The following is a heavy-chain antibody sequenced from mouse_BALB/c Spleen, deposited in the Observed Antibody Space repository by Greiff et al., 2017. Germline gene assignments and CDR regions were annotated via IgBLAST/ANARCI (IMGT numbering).Heavy chain of an antibody. J-gene: IGHJ3*01. V-gene: IGHV5-6-3*01. Sequence: EVQRVESGGGLVQPGGSLTLSCAASGFTFSSYGMSWVRQTPDKRLELVATINSNGGSTYYPDSVKGRFTISRDNAKNTLYLQMSSLKSEDTAMYYCASDQGLRLAYWGQGTLVTVSA. CDR2: INSNGGST. D-gene: IGHD2-4*01. CDR1: GFTFSSYG. CDR3: ASDQGLRLAY.